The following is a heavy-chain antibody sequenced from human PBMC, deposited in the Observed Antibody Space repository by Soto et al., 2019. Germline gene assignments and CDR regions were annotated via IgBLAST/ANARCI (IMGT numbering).Heavy chain of an antibody. V-gene: IGHV3-33*01. CDR3: VRPGGYCSGGKCPYNSNAMDV. CDR2: IWSDGSDK. Sequence: GGSLRLSCVASGFTFNNYAMYWVRQAPGEGLEWAAVIWSDGSDKYYADSVKGRFTISRDNSKNTLYLQMSGLRVEDTAVYYCVRPGGYCSGGKCPYNSNAMDVWGQGTTVTVSS. CDR1: GFTFNNYA. J-gene: IGHJ6*02. D-gene: IGHD2-15*01.